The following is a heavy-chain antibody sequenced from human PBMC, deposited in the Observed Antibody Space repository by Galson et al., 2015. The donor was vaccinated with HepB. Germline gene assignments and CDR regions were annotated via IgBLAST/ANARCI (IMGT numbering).Heavy chain of an antibody. CDR3: ARDGQKWLASQQWFCDS. J-gene: IGHJ4*02. V-gene: IGHV3-21*06. CDR1: GFAFSEYN. D-gene: IGHD6-19*01. Sequence: SLRLSCAASGFAFSEYNMNWVRQAPGEGLEWVSSIGQQSKIIYYADSVKGRFTISRDNARNSLYLEMNNVRDADTAVYFCARDGQKWLASQQWFCDSWGQGTLVTVSS. CDR2: IGQQSKII.